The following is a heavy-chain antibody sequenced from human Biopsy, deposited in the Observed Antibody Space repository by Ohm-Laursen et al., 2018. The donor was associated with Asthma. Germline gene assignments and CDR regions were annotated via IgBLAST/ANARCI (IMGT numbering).Heavy chain of an antibody. CDR2: IYSGGTS. J-gene: IGHJ4*02. CDR1: RFAVSRDH. CDR3: ARGDSSNWSHYYFDY. D-gene: IGHD3-22*01. V-gene: IGHV3-53*01. Sequence: SLRLSCAASRFAVSRDHMFWVRQAPAKGLEWASVIYSGGTSHTADSVRGRFTISRDYSKNTLYLQMHSLRAEDTAVYYCARGDSSNWSHYYFDYWGQGTLVTVSS.